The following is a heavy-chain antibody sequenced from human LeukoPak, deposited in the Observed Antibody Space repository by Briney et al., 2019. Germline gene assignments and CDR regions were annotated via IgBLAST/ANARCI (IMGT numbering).Heavy chain of an antibody. Sequence: GESLKISCKGSGYSFASYWIGGVRQMPGKGLEWVVIIYPGDSDTTHSPSLEGQVTISADKSISTAYLQWRSLKASDTAKYYCARSSDSSGYYDYFDYSGQGTLVTVSS. CDR3: ARSSDSSGYYDYFDY. V-gene: IGHV5-51*01. CDR2: IYPGDSDT. D-gene: IGHD3-22*01. J-gene: IGHJ4*02. CDR1: GYSFASYW.